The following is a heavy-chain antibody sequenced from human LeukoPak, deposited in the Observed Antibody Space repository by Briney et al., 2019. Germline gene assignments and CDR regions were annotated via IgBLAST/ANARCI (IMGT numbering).Heavy chain of an antibody. V-gene: IGHV3-33*01. J-gene: IGHJ6*02. CDR2: IWYDGSNK. CDR3: AREMFCSSTSPGCVGYYYYYGMDV. D-gene: IGHD2-2*01. CDR1: GFTFSSYG. Sequence: GGSLRLSCAASGFTFSSYGMHWVRQAPGKGLEWVAVIWYDGSNKYYADSVKGRFTISRDNSKNTLYLQMNSLRAEDTAVYYCAREMFCSSTSPGCVGYYYYYGMDVWGQGTTVTVSS.